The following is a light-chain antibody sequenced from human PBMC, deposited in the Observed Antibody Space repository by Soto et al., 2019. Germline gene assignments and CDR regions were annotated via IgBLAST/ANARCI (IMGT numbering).Light chain of an antibody. Sequence: DIQMTQSPSALSASVGDRVTITCRASQSIGNWLAWYRQKPGKAPDLLIYKASTLKSGVPSTFSASGFGTEFTLTISSQQPDDFATYYCQQYNSFSRTFGQGTKVEI. J-gene: IGKJ1*01. CDR1: QSIGNW. V-gene: IGKV1-5*03. CDR3: QQYNSFSRT. CDR2: KAS.